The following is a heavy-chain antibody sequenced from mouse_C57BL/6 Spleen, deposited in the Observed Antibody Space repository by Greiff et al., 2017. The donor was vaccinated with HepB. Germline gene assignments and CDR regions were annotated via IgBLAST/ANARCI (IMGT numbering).Heavy chain of an antibody. CDR2: IDPSDSYT. J-gene: IGHJ3*01. CDR1: GYTLTSYW. V-gene: IGHV1-50*01. Sequence: QVQLQQPGAELVKPGASVKLSCKASGYTLTSYWMQWVKQRPGQGLEWIGEIDPSDSYTNYNQKFKGKATLTVDTSSSTAYMQLSSLTSEDSAVYYCARGNSSGYWFAYWGQGTLVTVSA. D-gene: IGHD3-2*02. CDR3: ARGNSSGYWFAY.